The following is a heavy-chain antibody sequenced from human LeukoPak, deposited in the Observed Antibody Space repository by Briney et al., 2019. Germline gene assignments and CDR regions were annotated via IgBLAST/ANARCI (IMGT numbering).Heavy chain of an antibody. CDR2: ISGSGGST. D-gene: IGHD6-6*01. CDR3: ATPEYHYYYGMDV. V-gene: IGHV3-23*01. Sequence: PGGSLRLSCAASGFTFSSYAMSWVRQAPGKGLEWVSAISGSGGSTYYADSVKGRFAISRDNSKNTLYLQMNSLRAEDTAVYYCATPEYHYYYGMDVWGQGTTVTVSS. J-gene: IGHJ6*02. CDR1: GFTFSSYA.